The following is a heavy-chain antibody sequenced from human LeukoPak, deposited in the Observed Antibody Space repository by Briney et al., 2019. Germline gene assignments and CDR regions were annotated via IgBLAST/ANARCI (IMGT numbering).Heavy chain of an antibody. D-gene: IGHD6-19*01. Sequence: GASVKVSCKASGYTFTSYAMHWVRQAPGQRLEWMGWINAGNGNTKYSQKFQGRVTITRDTSASTAYMELSSLRSEDTAVYYCARDLPGVSEWLVPEYYFDYWGQGTLVTVSS. CDR3: ARDLPGVSEWLVPEYYFDY. V-gene: IGHV1-3*01. CDR2: INAGNGNT. CDR1: GYTFTSYA. J-gene: IGHJ4*02.